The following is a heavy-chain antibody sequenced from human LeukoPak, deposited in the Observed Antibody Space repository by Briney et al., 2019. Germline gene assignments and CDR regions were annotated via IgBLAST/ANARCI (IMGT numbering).Heavy chain of an antibody. CDR3: ARIGTTIAAGTADY. CDR1: GFNFRDYY. V-gene: IGHV3-11*01. CDR2: ISGSGGAR. J-gene: IGHJ4*02. Sequence: GGSLRLSCAASGFNFRDYYMGWLRQAPGKRLEWISYISGSGGARPYADSVKGRFIVSRDNAIDSLYLQMDNLGVEDTAVYYCARIGTTIAAGTADYWGQGTQVTVSS. D-gene: IGHD6-13*01.